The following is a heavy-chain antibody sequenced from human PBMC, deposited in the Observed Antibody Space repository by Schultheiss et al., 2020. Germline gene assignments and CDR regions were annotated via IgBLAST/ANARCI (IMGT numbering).Heavy chain of an antibody. J-gene: IGHJ5*01. Sequence: SETLSLTCTVSGGSISSSRYYWGWIRQPPGKGLEWIGSIYYSGSTNYNPSLKSRVTISLDRSKSQFSLRLSSVTAADTAVYYCARKRGYSYGFDSWGQGALVTVSS. CDR3: ARKRGYSYGFDS. V-gene: IGHV4-39*07. CDR2: IYYSGST. D-gene: IGHD5-18*01. CDR1: GGSISSSRYY.